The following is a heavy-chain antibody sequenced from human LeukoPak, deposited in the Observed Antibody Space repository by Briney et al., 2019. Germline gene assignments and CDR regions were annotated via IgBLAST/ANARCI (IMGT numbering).Heavy chain of an antibody. D-gene: IGHD3-22*01. V-gene: IGHV4-4*07. CDR1: GVSINTYY. CDR2: IYISGST. CDR3: ASLYYDSGGYSRDY. Sequence: SETLSLTYTVSGVSINTYYWSWIRQPAGKGLEWIGRIYISGSTNYNPSLKSRVTMSLDTSKNQLSLKLSSVTAADTAVYYCASLYYDSGGYSRDYWGQGTLVTVSS. J-gene: IGHJ4*02.